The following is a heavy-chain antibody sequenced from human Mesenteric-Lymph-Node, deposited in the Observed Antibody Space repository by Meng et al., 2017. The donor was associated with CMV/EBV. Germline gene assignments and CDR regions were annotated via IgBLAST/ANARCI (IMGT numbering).Heavy chain of an antibody. CDR1: GFIFSSYE. CDR3: AKNYGDYAVDFDY. J-gene: IGHJ4*02. CDR2: SSSSGSTI. D-gene: IGHD4-17*01. V-gene: IGHV3-48*03. Sequence: SCVGSGFIFSSYEMNWVRQAPGKGLEWVAYSSSSGSTIYYADSVQGRFTISRDNSKNTLYLQMNSLRAEDTAVYYCAKNYGDYAVDFDYWGQGTLVTVSS.